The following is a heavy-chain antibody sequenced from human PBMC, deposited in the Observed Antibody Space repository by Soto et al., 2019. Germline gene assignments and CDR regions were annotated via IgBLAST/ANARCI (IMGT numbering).Heavy chain of an antibody. J-gene: IGHJ6*02. D-gene: IGHD3-10*01. V-gene: IGHV3-30-3*01. CDR1: GFTFSSYA. CDR2: ISYDGSNK. Sequence: QVQLVESGGGVVQPGRSLRLSCAASGFTFSSYAMHWVRQAPGKGLEWVAVISYDGSNKYYADSVKGRFTISRDNSKNTLYLQMNSLRAEDTAVYYCARAAGRYYYYGMDVWGQGTTVTVSS. CDR3: ARAAGRYYYYGMDV.